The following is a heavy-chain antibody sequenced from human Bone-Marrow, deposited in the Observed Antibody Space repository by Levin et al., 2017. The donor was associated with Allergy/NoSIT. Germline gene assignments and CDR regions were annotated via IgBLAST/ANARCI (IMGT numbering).Heavy chain of an antibody. Sequence: GGSLRLSCVASGFTFLNYAMHWVRQTPGKGLEWVSGISSDSGTIGYADSVKGRFTISRDNAKNSLYLQMNSLKIEDTAFYFCAKRSGAYDIWGRGTMVTVSS. CDR2: ISSDSGTI. CDR1: GFTFLNYA. V-gene: IGHV3-9*01. J-gene: IGHJ3*02. CDR3: AKRSGAYDI. D-gene: IGHD2-21*01.